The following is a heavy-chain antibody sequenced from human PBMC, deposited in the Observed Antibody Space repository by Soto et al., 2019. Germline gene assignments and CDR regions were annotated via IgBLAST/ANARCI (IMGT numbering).Heavy chain of an antibody. D-gene: IGHD4-17*01. J-gene: IGHJ4*02. CDR3: VRPYEWGPVTKAFFEY. Sequence: PGGSLRLSCAASGFPFSTHAMIWVRQAPGKGLEWVSAISGSVDSTYYADSVKGRLTISRDNSRNTLFLQMDRLRAEDTAVYYCVRPYEWGPVTKAFFEYWGLGTLVTVSS. CDR2: ISGSVDST. CDR1: GFPFSTHA. V-gene: IGHV3-23*01.